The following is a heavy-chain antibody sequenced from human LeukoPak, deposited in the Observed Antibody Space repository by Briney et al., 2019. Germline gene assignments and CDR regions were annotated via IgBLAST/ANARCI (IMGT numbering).Heavy chain of an antibody. CDR3: ARVGATTGDGYFDY. Sequence: GASVKVSCKASGGTFSSYAISWVRQAPGQGLEWMEGIIPIFGTANYAQKFQGRVTITADESTSTVYMELSSLRSEDTAVYYCARVGATTGDGYFDYWGQGTLVTVSS. V-gene: IGHV1-69*13. CDR2: IIPIFGTA. J-gene: IGHJ4*02. CDR1: GGTFSSYA. D-gene: IGHD1-26*01.